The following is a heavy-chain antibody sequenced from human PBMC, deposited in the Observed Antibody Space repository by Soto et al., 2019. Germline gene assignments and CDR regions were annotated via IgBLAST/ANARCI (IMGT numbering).Heavy chain of an antibody. D-gene: IGHD3-22*01. CDR2: IYYSGSS. CDR1: GGSISSYY. J-gene: IGHJ4*02. V-gene: IGHV4-59*01. CDR3: ARARYDSSGYYYFDY. Sequence: SETLSLTCTVSGGSISSYYWSWIRQPPGKGLEWIGYIYYSGSSNYNPSLKSRVTIPLDTSKNQFSLRLRSVTAADTAVYYCARARYDSSGYYYFDYWGQGTLVTVSS.